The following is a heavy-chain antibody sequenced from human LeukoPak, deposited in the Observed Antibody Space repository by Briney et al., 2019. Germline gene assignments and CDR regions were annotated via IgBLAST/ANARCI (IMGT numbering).Heavy chain of an antibody. CDR3: ARDSPFRFGEHAFDI. D-gene: IGHD3-10*01. CDR1: GFTFSSYS. J-gene: IGHJ3*02. Sequence: GGSLRLSCAASGFTFSSYSMNWVRQAPGKGLEWVSSISSSSSYIYYADSVKGRFTISRDNAKNSLYLQMNSLRAEDTAVYYCARDSPFRFGEHAFDIWGQGTMVTVSS. V-gene: IGHV3-21*01. CDR2: ISSSSSYI.